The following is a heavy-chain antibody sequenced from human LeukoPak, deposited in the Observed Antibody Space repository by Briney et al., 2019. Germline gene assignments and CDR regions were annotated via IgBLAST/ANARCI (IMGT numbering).Heavy chain of an antibody. D-gene: IGHD3-3*01. CDR2: MNPNSGNT. Sequence: ASVKVSCKASGYTFTSYDINWARQATGQGLEWMGWMNPNSGNTGYAQKFQGRVTMTRNTSISTAYMELSSLRSEDTAVYYCARGGTYYDFWSGYYTGLNYYYYYGMDVWGQGTTVTVSS. CDR3: ARGGTYYDFWSGYYTGLNYYYYYGMDV. CDR1: GYTFTSYD. V-gene: IGHV1-8*01. J-gene: IGHJ6*02.